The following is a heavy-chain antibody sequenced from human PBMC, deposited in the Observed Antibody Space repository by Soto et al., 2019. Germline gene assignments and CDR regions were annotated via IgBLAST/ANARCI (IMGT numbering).Heavy chain of an antibody. CDR1: GYTFTSYD. CDR3: ARVREGWGTFDF. Sequence: QVHLVQSGAEVKKPGASVKVSCKASGYTFTSYDINWVRQATGQGLEWMGWMNPNSGNTGYAQKFQGRGTMTSNTSISTAYMELRSLRSEDTAVYYWARVREGWGTFDFWGQGTMVTVSS. D-gene: IGHD2-8*02. V-gene: IGHV1-8*01. J-gene: IGHJ3*01. CDR2: MNPNSGNT.